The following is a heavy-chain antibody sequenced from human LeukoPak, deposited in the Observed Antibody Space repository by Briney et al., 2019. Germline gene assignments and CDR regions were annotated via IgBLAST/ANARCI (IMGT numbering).Heavy chain of an antibody. CDR1: GGSISSYY. Sequence: SETLSLTCTVSGGSISSYYWSWIRQPPGQGLEWIGDIYYNGSTNYNPSLKSRVTISVDTSKNQFSLNLSSVTAADTAVYYCARGGGGYAFDIWGQGTMVTVSS. CDR3: ARGGGGYAFDI. V-gene: IGHV4-59*01. CDR2: IYYNGST. D-gene: IGHD3-16*01. J-gene: IGHJ3*02.